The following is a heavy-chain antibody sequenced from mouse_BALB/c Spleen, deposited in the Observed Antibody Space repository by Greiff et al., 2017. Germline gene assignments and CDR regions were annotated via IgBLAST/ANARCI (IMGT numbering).Heavy chain of an antibody. CDR1: GFTFSSYA. V-gene: IGHV5-9-4*01. CDR2: ISSGGSYT. J-gene: IGHJ3*01. CDR3: ARGGYSRWFAY. Sequence: VQLKESGGGLVKPGGSLKLSCAASGFTFSSYAMSWVRQSPEMMLEWVAEISSGGSYTYYPDTVTGRFTISRDNAKNTLYLEMSSLRSEDTAMYYCARGGYSRWFAYWGQGTLVTVSA.